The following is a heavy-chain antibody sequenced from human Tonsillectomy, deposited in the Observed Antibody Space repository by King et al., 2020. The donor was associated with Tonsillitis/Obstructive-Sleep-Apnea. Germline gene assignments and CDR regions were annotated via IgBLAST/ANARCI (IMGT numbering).Heavy chain of an antibody. J-gene: IGHJ3*02. V-gene: IGHV3-30*04. CDR2: TPFGGGKK. Sequence: VQLVESGGVVVQPGRSLRLSCAASGFTFSTYALYWVRQAPGKGLEWVAVTPFGGGKKNYADSVKGRFTISRDNSNNALYLKMNRLSAEDTAVYYCAGFYDYYYAFDIWGEGPMVTVSS. CDR3: AGFYDYYYAFDI. CDR1: GFTFSTYA. D-gene: IGHD3-16*01.